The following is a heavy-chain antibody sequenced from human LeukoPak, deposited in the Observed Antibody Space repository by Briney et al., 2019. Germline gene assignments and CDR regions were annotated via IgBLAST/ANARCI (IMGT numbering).Heavy chain of an antibody. CDR3: ARDLNTARFDY. CDR2: IYGGGSP. D-gene: IGHD5-18*01. J-gene: IGHJ4*02. Sequence: GGSLRLSCAASGFTVSSNYMSWVRQAPGKGLEWVSAIYGGGSPYYADSVKGRFTISRDNSKNTLYLQKNSLRGEDTAVYYCARDLNTARFDYWGQGTLVTVSS. CDR1: GFTVSSNY. V-gene: IGHV3-66*01.